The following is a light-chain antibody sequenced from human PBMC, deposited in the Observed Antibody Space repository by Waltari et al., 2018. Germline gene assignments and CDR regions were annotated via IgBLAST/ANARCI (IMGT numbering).Light chain of an antibody. Sequence: IVMTQSPATLSVSPGEGATLSCKASQSLSSNLAWYQPKPGQLPRLLIYGASTRATGITARFSGSGSGTEFTLTISSLQAEDFAVYYCQERGRTFGQGTKVEIK. CDR3: QERGRT. CDR2: GAS. V-gene: IGKV3-15*01. CDR1: QSLSSN. J-gene: IGKJ1*01.